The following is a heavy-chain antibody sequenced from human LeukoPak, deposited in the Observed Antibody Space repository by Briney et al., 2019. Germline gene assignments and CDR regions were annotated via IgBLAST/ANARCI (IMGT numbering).Heavy chain of an antibody. CDR2: ISRSTTI. D-gene: IGHD2-8*01. CDR3: AIGKGCTNGVCAEDFDY. J-gene: IGHJ4*02. CDR1: GFTFSSYN. Sequence: GGSLRLSCAASGFTFSSYNMNWVRQAPGKGLEWVSYISRSTTIYYADSVKGRFTISRDNAKNSLYLQMNSLRTEDTAVYYCAIGKGCTNGVCAEDFDYWGQGTLVTVSS. V-gene: IGHV3-48*01.